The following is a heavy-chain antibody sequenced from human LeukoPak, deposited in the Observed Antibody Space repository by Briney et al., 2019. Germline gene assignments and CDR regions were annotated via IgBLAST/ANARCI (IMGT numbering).Heavy chain of an antibody. Sequence: PSQTLSLTCTVSGGSISSGSYYRSWIRQPAGKGLEWIGRIYTSGSTNYNPSLKSRVTISVDTSKNQFSLKLSSVTAADTAVYYCARDPSWEYYDSSGYYYVWGQGTLVTVSS. J-gene: IGHJ4*02. V-gene: IGHV4-61*02. D-gene: IGHD3-22*01. CDR3: ARDPSWEYYDSSGYYYV. CDR2: IYTSGST. CDR1: GGSISSGSYY.